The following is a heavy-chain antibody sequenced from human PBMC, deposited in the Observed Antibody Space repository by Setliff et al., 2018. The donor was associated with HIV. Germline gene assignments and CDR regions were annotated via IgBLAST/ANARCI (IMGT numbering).Heavy chain of an antibody. Sequence: SETLSLTCAVSGGSISTYYWSWVRQPPGKGLEWIGFIYYSGSTNYSPSLKSRVTLLVDTSKNQFSLRLSSVTAADTAVYFCARGDYDSGGYYFDKWGQGALVTVSS. V-gene: IGHV4-59*01. D-gene: IGHD3-22*01. CDR3: ARGDYDSGGYYFDK. CDR2: IYYSGST. J-gene: IGHJ4*02. CDR1: GGSISTYY.